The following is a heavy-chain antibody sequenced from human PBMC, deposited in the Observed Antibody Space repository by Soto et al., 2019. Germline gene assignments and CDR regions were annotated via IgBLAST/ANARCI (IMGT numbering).Heavy chain of an antibody. CDR2: IIPIFGTA. V-gene: IGHV1-69*13. Sequence: GASVKVSCKAFGGTFSRYAISWGRQAPGQGVEWMVGIIPIFGTANYAQKFQGRVTITADESTSTAYMELSSLRSEDTAVYYCATKSSGYYSLSRYYYYYGMAVWGQGTTVTVSS. CDR1: GGTFSRYA. J-gene: IGHJ6*02. D-gene: IGHD3-22*01. CDR3: ATKSSGYYSLSRYYYYYGMAV.